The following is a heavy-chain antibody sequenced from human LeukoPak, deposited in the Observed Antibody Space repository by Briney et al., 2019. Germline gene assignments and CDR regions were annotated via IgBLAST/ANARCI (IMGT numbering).Heavy chain of an antibody. J-gene: IGHJ4*02. CDR2: ISYDGTIK. V-gene: IGHV3-30*03. D-gene: IGHD3-9*01. CDR1: GFAFSTYG. CDR3: ATPPDFDILTGFGELLTFRGLSNRDY. Sequence: PGTSLRLSCAVSGFAFSTYGMQWVRQAPGKGLEWVSLISYDGTIKYYADSAKGRFTISKDNSKNILYLQMDSLRDEDTAVYYCATPPDFDILTGFGELLTFRGLSNRDYWGQGTRVTVSS.